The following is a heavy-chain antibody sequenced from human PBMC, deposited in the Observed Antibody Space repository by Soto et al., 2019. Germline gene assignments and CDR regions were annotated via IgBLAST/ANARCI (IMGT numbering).Heavy chain of an antibody. CDR3: ARGGYDFRSPDNWFDP. D-gene: IGHD3-3*01. CDR2: IYPGDSDT. J-gene: IGHJ5*02. V-gene: IGHV5-51*01. CDR1: GYSFTSYW. Sequence: GESLKISCKGSGYSFTSYWIGWVRQMPGKGLEWMGIIYPGDSDTRYSPSFQGQVTISADKSISTAYLQWSSLKASDTAMYYCARGGYDFRSPDNWFDPWGQGTLVTVSS.